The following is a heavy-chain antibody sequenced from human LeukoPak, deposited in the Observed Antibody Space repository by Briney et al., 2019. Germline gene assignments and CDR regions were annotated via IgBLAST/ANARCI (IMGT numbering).Heavy chain of an antibody. D-gene: IGHD5-12*01. V-gene: IGHV1-24*01. CDR1: GYTLTELS. CDR2: FDPEDGET. CDR3: ATAGGYDYVYAY. Sequence: ASAKVSCKVSGYTLTELSMHWVRQAPGKGLEWMGGFDPEDGETIYAQKFQGRVTMTEDTFTDTAYMELSSLRSEDTAVYYCATAGGYDYVYAYWGQGTLVTVSS. J-gene: IGHJ4*02.